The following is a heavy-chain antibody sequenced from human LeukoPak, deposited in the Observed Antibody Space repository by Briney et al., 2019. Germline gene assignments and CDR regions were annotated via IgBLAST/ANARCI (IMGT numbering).Heavy chain of an antibody. V-gene: IGHV3-23*01. CDR1: GFAFNNYV. D-gene: IGHD6-19*01. CDR3: ARASGIYGSGWYFDY. CDR2: INGGGYNT. Sequence: GGSLRLSCAASGFAFNNYVMSWVRQAPGKGLEWVSTINGGGYNTYYADSVKGRFTISRDNSKNTLSLQVNTLRAEDTAVYYCARASGIYGSGWYFDYWGQGTLVTVSS. J-gene: IGHJ4*02.